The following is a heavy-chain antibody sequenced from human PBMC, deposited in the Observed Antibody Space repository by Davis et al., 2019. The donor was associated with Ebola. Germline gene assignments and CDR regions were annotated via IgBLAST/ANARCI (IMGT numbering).Heavy chain of an antibody. Sequence: MPGGSLRLSCTVSGGSISSSSYYWGWIRQPPGKGLEWIGSIYYSGSTYYNPSLKSRVTISVDTSKNQFSLKLSSVTAADTAVYYCARSTTGYDAFDIWGQGTMVTVSS. CDR2: IYYSGST. D-gene: IGHD1-1*01. CDR3: ARSTTGYDAFDI. J-gene: IGHJ3*02. V-gene: IGHV4-39*01. CDR1: GGSISSSSYY.